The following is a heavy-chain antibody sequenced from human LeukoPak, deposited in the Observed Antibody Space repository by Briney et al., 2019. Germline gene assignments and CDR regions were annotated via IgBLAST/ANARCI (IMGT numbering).Heavy chain of an antibody. CDR1: GFTFSRYA. V-gene: IGHV3-74*01. CDR3: AREYYYDSSGYYLDAFDI. D-gene: IGHD3-22*01. CDR2: INSDGSST. J-gene: IGHJ3*02. Sequence: PGGSLRLSCAASGFTFSRYAMSWVRQAPGKGLEWVSRINSDGSSTSYADSVKGRFTISRDNAKNTLYLQMNSLRAEDTAVYYCAREYYYDSSGYYLDAFDIWGQGTMVTVSS.